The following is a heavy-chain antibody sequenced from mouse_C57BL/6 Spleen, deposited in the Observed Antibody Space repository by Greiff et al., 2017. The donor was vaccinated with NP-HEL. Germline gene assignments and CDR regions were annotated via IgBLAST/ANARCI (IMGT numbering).Heavy chain of an antibody. J-gene: IGHJ1*03. D-gene: IGHD4-1*01. CDR2: IYPSDSET. V-gene: IGHV1-61*01. CDR3: ARVWDGRYFDF. CDR1: GYTFTSYW. Sequence: QVQLQQPGAELVRPGSSVKLSCKASGYTFTSYWMDWVKQRPGQGLEWIGNIYPSDSETHYNQKFKDKATLTVDKSSSTAYMQLSSLTSEDSAVYYCARVWDGRYFDFWGTGTTVTVSS.